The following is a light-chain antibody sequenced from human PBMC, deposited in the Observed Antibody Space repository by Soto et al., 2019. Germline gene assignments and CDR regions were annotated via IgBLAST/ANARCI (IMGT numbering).Light chain of an antibody. J-gene: IGKJ1*01. CDR2: AAS. V-gene: IGKV1-8*01. Sequence: ASTGDRVTITCRASQGISSYLAWYQQKPGKAPKLLIYAASTLQSGVPSRFSGSGSGTDFTLTISCLQSEDFATYYCQQYYSYPLTFGQGTKVDIK. CDR3: QQYYSYPLT. CDR1: QGISSY.